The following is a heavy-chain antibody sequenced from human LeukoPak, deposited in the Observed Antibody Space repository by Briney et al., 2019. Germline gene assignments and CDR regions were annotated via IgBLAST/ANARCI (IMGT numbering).Heavy chain of an antibody. D-gene: IGHD1-20*01. J-gene: IGHJ6*03. CDR2: IYYSGST. V-gene: IGHV4-59*08. CDR3: ARGGHNWNYYYYMDV. CDR1: GGSISSYY. Sequence: SETLSLTCTVSGGSISSYYWSWIRQPPGKGLEWIGYIYYSGSTNYNPSLKSRVTISVDTSKNQFSLKLSSVTAADTAVYYCARGGHNWNYYYYMDVWGKGTTVTVSS.